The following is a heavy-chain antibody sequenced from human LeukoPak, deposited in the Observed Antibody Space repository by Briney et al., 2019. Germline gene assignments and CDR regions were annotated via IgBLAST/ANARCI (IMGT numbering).Heavy chain of an antibody. V-gene: IGHV1-69*04. CDR2: IIPIVGMA. CDR3: ARSSNYYYYGMDV. Sequence: ASVKVSCKASGGTFSSYAISWVRQAPGQGLEWMGRIIPIVGMANYAQKFQGRVTISADKSTSTAYMELSSLRSEDTAVYYCARSSNYYYYGMDVWGQGTTVTVSS. D-gene: IGHD4-11*01. CDR1: GGTFSSYA. J-gene: IGHJ6*02.